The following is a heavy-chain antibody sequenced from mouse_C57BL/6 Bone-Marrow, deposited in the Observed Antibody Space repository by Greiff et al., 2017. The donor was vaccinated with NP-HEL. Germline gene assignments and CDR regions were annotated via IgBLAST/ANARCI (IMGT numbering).Heavy chain of an antibody. Sequence: VQLQQSGPGLVQPSQSLSITCTVSGFSLTSYGVHWVRQSPGKGLEWLGVIWRGGSTDYTAAFMSRLSITKDNSKSQVFFKMNSLQADDTAIYYCAPNWDSYYYAMDYWGQGTSVTVSS. CDR2: IWRGGST. CDR1: GFSLTSYG. D-gene: IGHD4-1*01. CDR3: APNWDSYYYAMDY. V-gene: IGHV2-5*01. J-gene: IGHJ4*01.